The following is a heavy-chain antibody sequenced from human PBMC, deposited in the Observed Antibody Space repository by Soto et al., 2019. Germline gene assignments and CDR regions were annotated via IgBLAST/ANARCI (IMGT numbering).Heavy chain of an antibody. J-gene: IGHJ4*02. CDR2: FSGGGGST. D-gene: IGHD6-19*01. Sequence: GGSLRLSCAASGFTFSSYAMSWVRQASGKGLEWVSAFSGGGGSTYYADSVRGRFTISRDNSKNTLYLQMNSLRAEDTAVYYCAKAGGLGGGCLDYWGQGTLVTVSS. V-gene: IGHV3-23*01. CDR1: GFTFSSYA. CDR3: AKAGGLGGGCLDY.